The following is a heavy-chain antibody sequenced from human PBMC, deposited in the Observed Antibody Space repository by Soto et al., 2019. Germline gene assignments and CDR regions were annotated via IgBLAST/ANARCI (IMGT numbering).Heavy chain of an antibody. J-gene: IGHJ4*02. V-gene: IGHV3-74*01. CDR2: INDDGSST. CDR1: GFTFSMYW. D-gene: IGHD1-1*01. Sequence: GGPLRLSCAASGFTFSMYWMHWVRQVPGKGPEWVSRINDDGSSTNYADSVKGRFTISRDNAKNTLYLQMNDLRAEDTAVYYCTRGPRSTSTGTGAFWGQGTLVTVSS. CDR3: TRGPRSTSTGTGAF.